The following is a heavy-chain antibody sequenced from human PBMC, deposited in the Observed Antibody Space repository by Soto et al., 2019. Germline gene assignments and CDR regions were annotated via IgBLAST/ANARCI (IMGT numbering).Heavy chain of an antibody. J-gene: IGHJ5*02. CDR2: ISNSGSSS. CDR3: AKGLVAVSGLQWFDP. CDR1: GFTFSRYA. Sequence: PGGSLSLSCTASGFTFSRYAMSWVRQAPGKGLEWVSTISNSGSSSYSADSVKGRFTISRDNSKNTLYLQMHSLRGEDTALYHCAKGLVAVSGLQWFDPWGQGTLVTVSS. D-gene: IGHD2-21*02. V-gene: IGHV3-23*01.